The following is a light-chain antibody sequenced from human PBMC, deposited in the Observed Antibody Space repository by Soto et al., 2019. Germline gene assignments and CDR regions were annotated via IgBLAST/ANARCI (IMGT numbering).Light chain of an antibody. J-gene: IGLJ1*01. CDR3: CSYAGSSTRYV. CDR1: SSDFGSYNL. V-gene: IGLV2-23*02. CDR2: EVS. Sequence: QSELTQPASVSGAPGQSLTISCTGTSSDFGSYNLVSWYQQHPGKAPKLMIYEVSKRPSGVSNRFSGSKSGNTASLTISGLQAEDEAEYYCCSYAGSSTRYVFGTGTKVTVL.